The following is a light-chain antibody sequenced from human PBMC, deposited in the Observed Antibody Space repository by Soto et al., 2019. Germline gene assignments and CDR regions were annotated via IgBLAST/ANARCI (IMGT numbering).Light chain of an antibody. V-gene: IGLV1-40*01. Sequence: QSVLTQPPSVSGAPGQRVTISCTGSSSNIWAGYDVRWYQQLPGTAPKLLIYGNSNRPSGVPDRFSGSKSGTSASLAITGLQAEDEADYYCQSYDSSLSGYVFGTGTKVTVL. CDR2: GNS. CDR1: SSNIWAGYD. CDR3: QSYDSSLSGYV. J-gene: IGLJ1*01.